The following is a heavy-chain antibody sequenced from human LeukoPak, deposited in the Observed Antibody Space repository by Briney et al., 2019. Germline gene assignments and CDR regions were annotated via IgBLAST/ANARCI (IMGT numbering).Heavy chain of an antibody. V-gene: IGHV4-4*07. CDR1: GGSISTFF. CDR2: IYMGTT. D-gene: IGHD3-22*01. Sequence: PSETLSLTCTVSGGSISTFFWTWTRQSAGKGLEWIGRIYMGTTYYNPSVESRATISVDTSNNRFSLKLTSLTAADTAVYYCARGTEMTSSSGYYSFDYWGRGSLVTVSS. CDR3: ARGTEMTSSSGYYSFDY. J-gene: IGHJ4*02.